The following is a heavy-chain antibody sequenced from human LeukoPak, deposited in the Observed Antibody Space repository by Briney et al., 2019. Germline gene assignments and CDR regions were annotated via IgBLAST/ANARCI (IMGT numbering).Heavy chain of an antibody. Sequence: PGRSLRLSCAASGFTFSNYAMHWVRQAPGKGLEWVTVISYDGSNKFYADSVKGRFTISRDNSKNTLYLQMNSLRAEDTAIYYCAKRSSTSSGYFDLWGWGTLVTVSS. D-gene: IGHD3-22*01. CDR2: ISYDGSNK. CDR1: GFTFSNYA. CDR3: AKRSSTSSGYFDL. V-gene: IGHV3-30*04. J-gene: IGHJ4*02.